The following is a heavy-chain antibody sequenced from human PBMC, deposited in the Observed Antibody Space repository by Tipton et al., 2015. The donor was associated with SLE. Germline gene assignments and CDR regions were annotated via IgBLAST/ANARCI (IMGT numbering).Heavy chain of an antibody. CDR2: IYTSGST. D-gene: IGHD3-3*01. CDR3: ARLFGVVPGYYYMDG. J-gene: IGHJ6*03. Sequence: TLSLTCTVSGGSISSGSYYWSWIRQPAGKGLEWIGRIYTSGSTNYNPSLKSRVTISVDTSKNQFSLKLSSVTAADTAVYYCARLFGVVPGYYYMDGWGKGTTVTVSS. CDR1: GGSISSGSYY. V-gene: IGHV4-61*02.